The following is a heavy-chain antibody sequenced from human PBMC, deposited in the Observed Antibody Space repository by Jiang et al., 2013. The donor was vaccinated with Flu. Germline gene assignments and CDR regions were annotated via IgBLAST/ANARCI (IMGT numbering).Heavy chain of an antibody. V-gene: IGHV4-39*01. CDR2: IYYSGST. CDR3: ARRRNYCSSTSCPGTYYFDY. J-gene: IGHJ4*02. CDR1: GGSISSSSYY. Sequence: PSETLSLTCTVSGGSISSSSYYWGWIRQPPGKGLEWIGSIYYSGSTYYNPSLKSRVTISVDTSKNQFSLKLSSVTAADTAVYYCARRRNYCSSTSCPGTYYFDYWGQGTLVTVSS. D-gene: IGHD2-2*01.